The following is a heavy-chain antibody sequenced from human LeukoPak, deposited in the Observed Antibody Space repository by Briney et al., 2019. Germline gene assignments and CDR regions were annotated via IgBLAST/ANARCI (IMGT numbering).Heavy chain of an antibody. CDR1: GGSISSGGYY. CDR3: ARANGENYYGSGSYYPYYFDY. V-gene: IGHV4-31*03. J-gene: IGHJ4*02. D-gene: IGHD3-10*01. CDR2: IYYSGST. Sequence: TLSLTCTVSGGSISSGGYYWSWIRQHPGKGLEWIGYIYYSGSTYYNPSLKSRVTISVDTSKNQFSLKLSSVAAADTAVYYCARANGENYYGSGSYYPYYFDYWGQGTLVTVSS.